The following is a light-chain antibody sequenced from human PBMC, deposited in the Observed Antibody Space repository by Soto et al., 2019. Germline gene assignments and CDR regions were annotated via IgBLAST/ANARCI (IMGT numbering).Light chain of an antibody. J-gene: IGKJ1*01. CDR2: AAS. V-gene: IGKV1-5*01. CDR3: LQHNNYPRT. CDR1: QSISSW. Sequence: DIQMTQSPSTLSASIGDRVNITCRASQSISSWLAWYQQKPGKAPKLLIYAASSLQSGVPSRFSGSGSGTDFTLSISSLQPEDFATYYCLQHNNYPRTFGQGTKVDIK.